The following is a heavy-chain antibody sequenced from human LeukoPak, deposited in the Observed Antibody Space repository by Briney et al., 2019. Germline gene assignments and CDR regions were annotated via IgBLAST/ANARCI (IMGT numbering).Heavy chain of an antibody. J-gene: IGHJ4*02. D-gene: IGHD3-3*01. V-gene: IGHV4-61*01. CDR2: IYYSGST. CDR1: GGSVSSGSYY. Sequence: SETLSLTCTVSGGSVSSGSYYWSWIRQPPGKGLEWIGYIYYSGSTSYNPSLKSRVTISVDTSKNQFSLKLSSVTAADTAVYYCARTIFGVVIRYFDYWGQGTLVTVSS. CDR3: ARTIFGVVIRYFDY.